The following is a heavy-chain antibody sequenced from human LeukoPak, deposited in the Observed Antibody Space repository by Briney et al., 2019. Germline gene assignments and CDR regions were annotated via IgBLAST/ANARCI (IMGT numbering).Heavy chain of an antibody. CDR2: SKYDGSTK. D-gene: IGHD2/OR15-2a*01. CDR3: ARSDYFHN. V-gene: IGHV3-74*01. J-gene: IGHJ3*01. Sequence: HTGGSLRLSCEASGFSLSGSWMHWVRHAPGKGLMWVSQSKYDGSTKSYAASVRGRFTISRDNAKNTLYLHMDSLRAEDTAVYYCARSDYFHNWGQGTMVVVSA. CDR1: GFSLSGSW.